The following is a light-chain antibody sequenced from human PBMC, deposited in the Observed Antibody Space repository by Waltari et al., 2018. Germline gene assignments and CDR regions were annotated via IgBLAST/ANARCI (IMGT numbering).Light chain of an antibody. CDR1: QRVNSW. V-gene: IGKV1-5*03. Sequence: DIQMTQSPSTLSASVGDRVTITCRASQRVNSWVAWYQQKPGKAPKLLIFKASNLASGVPSRFSGSGSGTEFTLTISSLQPDDFATYHCQQYDSYWTFGQGTKVEIK. CDR3: QQYDSYWT. J-gene: IGKJ1*01. CDR2: KAS.